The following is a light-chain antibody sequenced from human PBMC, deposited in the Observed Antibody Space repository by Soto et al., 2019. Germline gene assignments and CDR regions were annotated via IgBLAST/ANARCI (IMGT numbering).Light chain of an antibody. CDR3: QKYDNLLWT. V-gene: IGKV1-33*01. Sequence: DIQMTQSPSSLSASVGDRVTITCQASQDISTYLHWYQQKPGKPPKLLIYDASNLETGVPSRFSGGGSGTDFTFTISSLQPEDIATYFCQKYDNLLWTFGQGTKVEIK. CDR1: QDISTY. CDR2: DAS. J-gene: IGKJ1*01.